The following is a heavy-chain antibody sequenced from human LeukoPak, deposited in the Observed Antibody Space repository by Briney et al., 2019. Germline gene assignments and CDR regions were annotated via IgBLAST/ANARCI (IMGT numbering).Heavy chain of an antibody. Sequence: GGSLRLSCAASGFTFINYAMSWVRQAPGKGLEWVSGISGGGANTYYADSVKGRFTISRDNAKNSLYLQMNSLRAEDTAVYYCARETDLATVTTKGGAFDIWGQGTMVTVSS. J-gene: IGHJ3*02. CDR1: GFTFINYA. CDR3: ARETDLATVTTKGGAFDI. V-gene: IGHV3-23*01. D-gene: IGHD4-11*01. CDR2: ISGGGANT.